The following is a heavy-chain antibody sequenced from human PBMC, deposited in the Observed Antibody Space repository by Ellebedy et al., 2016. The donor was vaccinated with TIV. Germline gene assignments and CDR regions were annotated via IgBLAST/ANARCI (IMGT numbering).Heavy chain of an antibody. CDR2: INHSGST. CDR3: ARGIGYYYGSGTIDY. Sequence: SETLSLTCAVYGGSFSGYYWSWIRQPPGKGLEWIGEINHSGSTNYNPSLKSRATISVDTSKNQFSLKLSSVTAADTAVYYCARGIGYYYGSGTIDYWGQGTLVTVSS. V-gene: IGHV4-34*01. J-gene: IGHJ4*02. D-gene: IGHD3-10*01. CDR1: GGSFSGYY.